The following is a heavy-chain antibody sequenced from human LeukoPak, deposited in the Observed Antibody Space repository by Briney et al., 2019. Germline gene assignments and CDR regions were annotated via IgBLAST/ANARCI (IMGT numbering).Heavy chain of an antibody. D-gene: IGHD3-10*01. Sequence: ASVRVSWKASGYTFASYGISWVRQAPGQGLEWMGWINTNTGNPTYAQGFTGRFVFSLDTSVSTAYLQISSLKAEDTAVYYCARDSWFGELFPNYFDYWGQGTLVTVSS. V-gene: IGHV7-4-1*02. J-gene: IGHJ4*02. CDR2: INTNTGNP. CDR1: GYTFASYG. CDR3: ARDSWFGELFPNYFDY.